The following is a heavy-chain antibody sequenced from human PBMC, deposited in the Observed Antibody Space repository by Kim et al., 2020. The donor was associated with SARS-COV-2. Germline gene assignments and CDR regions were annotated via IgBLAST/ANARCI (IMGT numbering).Heavy chain of an antibody. J-gene: IGHJ4*02. CDR3: LRDHQSGSRSPGFL. V-gene: IGHV3-48*02. CDR1: GFTFSSYS. Sequence: GGSLRLSCAGSGFTFSSYSISWVRQAPGKGLEWVSYSSRGSSSILYADSVKGRFTISRNNAGGALYLQMDSLRDDDTAVYYCLRDHQSGSRSPGFLWGQGTLVTVSS. D-gene: IGHD5-12*01. CDR2: SSRGSSSI.